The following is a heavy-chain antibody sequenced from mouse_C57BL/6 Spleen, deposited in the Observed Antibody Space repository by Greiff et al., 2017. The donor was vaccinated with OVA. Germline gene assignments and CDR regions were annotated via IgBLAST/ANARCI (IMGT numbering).Heavy chain of an antibody. CDR1: GFTFSNYW. V-gene: IGHV6-3*01. CDR3: TDGTGYFGD. J-gene: IGHJ2*01. CDR2: IRLKSDNYAT. Sequence: EVQLQESGGGLVQPGGSMKLSCVASGFTFSNYWMNWVRQSPEKGLEWVAQIRLKSDNYATHYAESVKGRFTISRDDSKSSVYLQMNNLRAGDTGIYYGTDGTGYFGDWGKGTTLTVSS. D-gene: IGHD3-3*01.